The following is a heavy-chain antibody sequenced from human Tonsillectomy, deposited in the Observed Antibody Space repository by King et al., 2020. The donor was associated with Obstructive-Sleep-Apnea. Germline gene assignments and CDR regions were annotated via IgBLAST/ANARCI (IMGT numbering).Heavy chain of an antibody. CDR1: GYTFTNYY. D-gene: IGHD2-2*01. CDR3: ARGVCSSTYCFIQYYFDY. Sequence: VQLVESGAEVKKPGASVKVSCTASGYTFTNYYMHWVRQAPGQGLEWMGIIDPSGGTTSYAQKFQGRVTITRDTSTSTVYSALSSLRSEDTAFYYCARGVCSSTYCFIQYYFDYWGQGTLVTVSS. CDR2: IDPSGGTT. V-gene: IGHV1-46*03. J-gene: IGHJ4*02.